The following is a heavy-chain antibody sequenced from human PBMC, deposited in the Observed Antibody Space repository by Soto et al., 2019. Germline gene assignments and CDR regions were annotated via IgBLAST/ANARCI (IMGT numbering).Heavy chain of an antibody. J-gene: IGHJ4*02. Sequence: WGSLRLSCAASGFTFSSFAIHWVRQAPGKGLEWVAVISYDGSNKYYADSVKGRFTISRDNSKNTLYLQMNSLRAEDTAVYYCAREAYCGGDCYSYYFDYWGQGTLVTVSS. CDR3: AREAYCGGDCYSYYFDY. CDR2: ISYDGSNK. D-gene: IGHD2-21*02. V-gene: IGHV3-30-3*01. CDR1: GFTFSSFA.